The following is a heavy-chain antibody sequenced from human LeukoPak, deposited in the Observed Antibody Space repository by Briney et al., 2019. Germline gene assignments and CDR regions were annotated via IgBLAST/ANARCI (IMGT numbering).Heavy chain of an antibody. CDR2: IYYSGST. Sequence: SETLSLTCTVSGGSISGYYWNWIRQPPGKGLEWIGYIYYSGSTNYNPSLKSRVTISVDTSKNQFSLKLSSVTAADTAVYYCARETPDYYDSSGPLFDYWGQGTLVTVSS. V-gene: IGHV4-59*01. D-gene: IGHD3-22*01. CDR3: ARETPDYYDSSGPLFDY. J-gene: IGHJ4*02. CDR1: GGSISGYY.